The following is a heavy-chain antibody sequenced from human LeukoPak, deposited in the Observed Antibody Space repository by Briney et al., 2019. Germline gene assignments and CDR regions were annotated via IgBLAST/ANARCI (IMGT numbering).Heavy chain of an antibody. CDR3: ARERNGLPLDY. CDR1: GGSISSSS. Sequence: ETLSLTCTVSGGSISSSSYYWGWIRQPPGKGLEWVSSISSSSSYIYYADSVKGRFTISRDNAKNSLYLQMNSLRAEDTAVYYCARERNGLPLDYWGQGTLVTVSS. V-gene: IGHV3-21*01. D-gene: IGHD1-1*01. J-gene: IGHJ4*02. CDR2: ISSSSSYI.